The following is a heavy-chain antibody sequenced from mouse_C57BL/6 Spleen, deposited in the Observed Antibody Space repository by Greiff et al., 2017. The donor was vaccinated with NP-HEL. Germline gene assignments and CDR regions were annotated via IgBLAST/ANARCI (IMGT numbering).Heavy chain of an antibody. CDR1: GFTFSSYA. CDR2: ISDGGSYT. CDR3: GRGVALDY. V-gene: IGHV5-4*01. J-gene: IGHJ2*01. D-gene: IGHD1-1*02. Sequence: EVQLVESGGGLVKPGGSLKLSCAASGFTFSSYAMSWVRQTPEKRLEWVATISDGGSYTYYPDNVKGRFTISRDNAKNNLYLQMSHLKSEDTAMYYCGRGVALDYWGQGTTLTVSS.